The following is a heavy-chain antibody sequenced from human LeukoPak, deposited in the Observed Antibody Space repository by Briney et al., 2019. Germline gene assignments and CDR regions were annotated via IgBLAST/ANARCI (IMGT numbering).Heavy chain of an antibody. D-gene: IGHD1-26*01. CDR3: ARVPRSIPVGTFDY. V-gene: IGHV3-21*01. J-gene: IGHJ4*02. CDR1: GFTFSSYS. CDR2: ISSSSSYI. Sequence: GGSLRLSCAASGFTFSSYSMNWARQAPGKGLEWVSSISSSSSYIYYADSAKGRFTISRDNAKNSLYLQMNSLRAEDTAVYYCARVPRSIPVGTFDYWGQGTLVTVSS.